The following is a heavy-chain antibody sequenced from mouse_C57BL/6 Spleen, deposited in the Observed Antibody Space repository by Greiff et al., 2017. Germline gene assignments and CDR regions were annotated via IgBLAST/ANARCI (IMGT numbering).Heavy chain of an antibody. J-gene: IGHJ4*01. V-gene: IGHV1-61*01. CDR2: IYPSDSET. Sequence: QVQLQQPGAELVRPGSSVKLSCKASGYTFTSYWMDWVKQRPGQGLEWIGNIYPSDSETHYNQKFKDKATLTVDKSSSTAYMQLSSLTSEDSAVYYCARAYYDYPMGYWGQGTSVTVSS. CDR3: ARAYYDYPMGY. D-gene: IGHD2-4*01. CDR1: GYTFTSYW.